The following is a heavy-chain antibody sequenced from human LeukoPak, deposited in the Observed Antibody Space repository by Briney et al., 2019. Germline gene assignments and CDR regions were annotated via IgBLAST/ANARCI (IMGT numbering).Heavy chain of an antibody. Sequence: GGSLRLSCAASKFTFSNYNMNWVRQAPGKGLEWVSFISSTSSYIYYGDSVKGRFTISRDNAKNSLYLQMNSLRAEDTAVYYCARDGYYDILTGYYGAFDIWGQGTMVTVSS. CDR1: KFTFSNYN. J-gene: IGHJ3*02. D-gene: IGHD3-9*01. CDR3: ARDGYYDILTGYYGAFDI. CDR2: ISSTSSYI. V-gene: IGHV3-21*01.